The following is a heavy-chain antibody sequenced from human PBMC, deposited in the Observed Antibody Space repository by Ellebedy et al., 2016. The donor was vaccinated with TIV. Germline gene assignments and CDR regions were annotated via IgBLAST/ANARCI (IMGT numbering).Heavy chain of an antibody. V-gene: IGHV3-30-3*01. CDR2: ISYDGNNK. D-gene: IGHD2-21*02. CDR1: GFIFGSFA. CDR3: VRTARIADY. J-gene: IGHJ4*02. Sequence: GGSLRLSCAASGFIFGSFALFWVRQAPGKGLEWVAVISYDGNNKFYADSVKGRFTISRDNAKNSLYLQMNSLRAEDTAVYYCVRTARIADYWGQGTLVTVSS.